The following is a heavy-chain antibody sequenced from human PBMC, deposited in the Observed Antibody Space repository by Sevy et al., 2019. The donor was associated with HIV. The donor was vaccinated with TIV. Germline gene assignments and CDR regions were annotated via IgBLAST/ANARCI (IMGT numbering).Heavy chain of an antibody. J-gene: IGHJ4*02. V-gene: IGHV3-11*01. D-gene: IGHD3-22*01. CDR1: GFIFSDYY. CDR2: ISSTSGSTI. Sequence: GGSLRLSCAASGFIFSDYYMSWIRQAPGKGLVWVSSISSTSGSTIDYAESVKGRFTISRDNTKNSLSLQMNSLRVEDTAMYYCAREHWYYDSSGYAGLDYWGQGTLVTVSS. CDR3: AREHWYYDSSGYAGLDY.